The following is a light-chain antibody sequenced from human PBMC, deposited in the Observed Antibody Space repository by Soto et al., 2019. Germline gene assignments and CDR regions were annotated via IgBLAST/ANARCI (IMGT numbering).Light chain of an antibody. V-gene: IGKV1-9*01. CDR1: QGIGTY. CDR2: ASS. Sequence: IQLTQSPSSLSASLGDRVTVTCLASQGIGTYLVWYQQKSGKAPTVLIYASSTLQTGVPSRFSGSGSGTDFSLTISSLHPEDVATYYCQQVDSYPRTFGQGTKVDIK. CDR3: QQVDSYPRT. J-gene: IGKJ1*01.